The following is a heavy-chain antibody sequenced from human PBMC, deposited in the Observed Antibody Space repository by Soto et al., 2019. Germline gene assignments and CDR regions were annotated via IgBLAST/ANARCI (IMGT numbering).Heavy chain of an antibody. J-gene: IGHJ4*02. D-gene: IGHD6-19*01. Sequence: ASVKVSCKVSGYTLTELSMHWVRQAPGKGLEWMGGFDPEDGETIYAQKFQGRVTMTEDTSTDTAYMELSSLRSEDTAVYYCATATFSSGNFDYWGQGTLVTVYS. CDR3: ATATFSSGNFDY. V-gene: IGHV1-24*01. CDR2: FDPEDGET. CDR1: GYTLTELS.